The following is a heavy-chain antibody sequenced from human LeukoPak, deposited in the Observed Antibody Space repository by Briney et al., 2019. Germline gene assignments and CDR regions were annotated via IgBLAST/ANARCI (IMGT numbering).Heavy chain of an antibody. CDR1: GFIFSGYG. CDR2: IRNDGTFK. V-gene: IGHV3-30*03. CDR3: ARDYQTSPWLLPPDF. Sequence: PGGSLRLSCASSGFIFSGYGMHWVRQSPGKGLEGVAVIRNDGTFKYYTDSVKGRFIISRDNSENTLFLQMNDLRVEDTAVYYCARDYQTSPWLLPPDFWGQGAQVTVSS. D-gene: IGHD6-19*01. J-gene: IGHJ4*02.